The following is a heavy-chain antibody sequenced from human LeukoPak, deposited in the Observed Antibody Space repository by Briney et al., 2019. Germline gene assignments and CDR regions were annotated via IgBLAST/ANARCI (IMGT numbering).Heavy chain of an antibody. CDR3: ARVSPQPTAMTTVTYYFDY. V-gene: IGHV4-34*01. CDR1: GGSFSGYY. D-gene: IGHD4-17*01. Sequence: SETQSLTCAVYGGSFSGYYWSWIRQPPGKGLEWIGEINHSGSTNYNPSLKSRVTISVDTSKNQFSLKLSSVTAADTAVYYCARVSPQPTAMTTVTYYFDYWGQGTLVTVSS. CDR2: INHSGST. J-gene: IGHJ4*02.